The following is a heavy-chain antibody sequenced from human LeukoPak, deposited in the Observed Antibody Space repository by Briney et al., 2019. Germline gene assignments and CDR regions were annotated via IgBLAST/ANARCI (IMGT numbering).Heavy chain of an antibody. J-gene: IGHJ4*02. D-gene: IGHD6-6*01. CDR1: GFTFSSYA. CDR2: ISGSGGST. V-gene: IGHV3-23*01. CDR3: AKDGGAARQFGLLDY. Sequence: AGGSLRLSCAASGFTFSSYAMSWVRQAPGKGLEWVSAISGSGGSTYYADSVKGRFTISRDNSKNTLYLQMNSLRAEDTAVYYCAKDGGAARQFGLLDYWGQGTLVTVSS.